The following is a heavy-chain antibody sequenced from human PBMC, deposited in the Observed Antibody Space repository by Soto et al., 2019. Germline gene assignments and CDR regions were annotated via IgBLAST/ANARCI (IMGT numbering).Heavy chain of an antibody. CDR2: ISAYNAHT. D-gene: IGHD6-6*01. V-gene: IGHV1-18*01. CDR1: GYTFLSYG. J-gene: IGHJ4*02. Sequence: QVQLVQSGAEVKKPGASVKVSCKASGYTFLSYGITWVRQAPGQGLEWKGWISAYNAHTNYGQKFQDRVSMTTDTSSNTAYLEVRSLRSDDTAFYFCARVFRWSSSSWGFDYWGQGTLVTVSS. CDR3: ARVFRWSSSSWGFDY.